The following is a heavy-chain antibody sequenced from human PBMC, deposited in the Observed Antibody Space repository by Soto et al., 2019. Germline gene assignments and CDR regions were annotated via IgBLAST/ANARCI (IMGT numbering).Heavy chain of an antibody. CDR1: GYTLNELP. CDR2: FDPEDGET. D-gene: IGHD3-16*01. CDR3: ATVTDAFALRRLDAFDL. J-gene: IGHJ3*01. V-gene: IGHV1-24*01. Sequence: QVQLVQSGAELKKPGASVKVSCKVSGYTLNELPMHWVRQAPGKGLEWMAGFDPEDGETIYAQNFLGRVTMTEDTSTDTAYMELNCLRSEDTAVYYCATVTDAFALRRLDAFDLWGQGTMVTVSS.